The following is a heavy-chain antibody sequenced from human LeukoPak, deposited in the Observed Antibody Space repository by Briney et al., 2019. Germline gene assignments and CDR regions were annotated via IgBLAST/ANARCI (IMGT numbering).Heavy chain of an antibody. V-gene: IGHV1-69*01. Sequence: GASVQVSCQASGGTFSSYSISWVRQAPGQGLEWMGGIIPIFDTADYAQKFQGRVTITADESTSTAYMGLSSLRSEDTAVFYCARISLGAIWGYYYGMDVWGQGTTVTVSS. J-gene: IGHJ6*02. CDR3: ARISLGAIWGYYYGMDV. CDR1: GGTFSSYS. CDR2: IIPIFDTA. D-gene: IGHD1-26*01.